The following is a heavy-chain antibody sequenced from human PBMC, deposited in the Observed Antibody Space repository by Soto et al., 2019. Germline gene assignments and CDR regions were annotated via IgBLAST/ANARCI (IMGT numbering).Heavy chain of an antibody. V-gene: IGHV5-10-1*01. CDR2: IDPSDSYT. Sequence: GESLKISCKGSGYSFTSYWITWVRQMPGKGLEWMGRIDPSDSYTNYSPSFQGHVTISAGKSISTAYLQWSSLKASDTAMYYCASPGGSYYGLDVGGKGTRVIVSS. D-gene: IGHD3-10*01. CDR3: ASPGGSYYGLDV. J-gene: IGHJ6*04. CDR1: GYSFTSYW.